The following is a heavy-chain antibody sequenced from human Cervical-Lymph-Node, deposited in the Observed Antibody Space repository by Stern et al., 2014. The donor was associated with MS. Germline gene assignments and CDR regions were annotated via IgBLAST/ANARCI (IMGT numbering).Heavy chain of an antibody. CDR1: GYTFINYY. D-gene: IGHD5-18*01. CDR3: ARPSTGGYTYGGNFDY. V-gene: IGHV1-46*03. Sequence: VQLVESGAEVKKPGASVKVSCEASGYTFINYYIHWVRQAPGQGLEWMGVISPSGSTANYAQKFQGRVTMTRDTSTSTVYMELSSLRFEDTAVYYCARPSTGGYTYGGNFDYWGQGALVTVSS. CDR2: ISPSGSTA. J-gene: IGHJ4*02.